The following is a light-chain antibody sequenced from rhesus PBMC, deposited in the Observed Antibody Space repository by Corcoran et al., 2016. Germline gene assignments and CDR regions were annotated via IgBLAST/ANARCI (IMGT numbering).Light chain of an antibody. V-gene: IGKV3-40*03. CDR2: SAS. CDR3: QQYNDLLYS. J-gene: IGKJ2*01. CDR1: ESVGSY. Sequence: EIVMTQSPATLSLSPGETATLSCRASESVGSYLAWYQQKPGQAPKLLVHSASFRATGIPDRFRGSGAMTEFTLTISSLEPEDVGVYHCQQYNDLLYSFGQGTKVEIK.